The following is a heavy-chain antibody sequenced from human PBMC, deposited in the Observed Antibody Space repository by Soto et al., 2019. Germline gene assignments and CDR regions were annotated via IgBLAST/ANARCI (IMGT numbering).Heavy chain of an antibody. D-gene: IGHD3-10*01. J-gene: IGHJ4*02. CDR3: TTGTTTIIRVDY. Sequence: GGSLRLSCTASGFTFSNAWMRWVRQAPGEGQELLGCITGESDGGNAGYSAPVQGRFSISRDDSKTTLFLQMNSLKTEDTAVYYCTTGTTTIIRVDYWGQGTLVTVSS. CDR1: GFTFSNAW. V-gene: IGHV3-15*01. CDR2: ITGESDGGNA.